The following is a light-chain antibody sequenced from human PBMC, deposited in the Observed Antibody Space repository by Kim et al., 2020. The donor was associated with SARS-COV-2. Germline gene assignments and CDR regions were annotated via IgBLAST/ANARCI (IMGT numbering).Light chain of an antibody. J-gene: IGKJ2*01. V-gene: IGKV1-9*01. CDR1: QGISSY. Sequence: SASVGDRVTITCRASQGISSYLAWYQQKPGKAPKLLMYAASTVQSGVPSRFSGSGSGTDFTLTISSLQPDDFATYFCQHLNGYPYTFGQGTKLEIK. CDR3: QHLNGYPYT. CDR2: AAS.